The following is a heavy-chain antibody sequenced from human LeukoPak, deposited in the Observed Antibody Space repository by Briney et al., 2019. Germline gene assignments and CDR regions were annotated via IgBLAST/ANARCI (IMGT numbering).Heavy chain of an antibody. Sequence: GGSLRLSCAASGFTFSSYEMNWVRQAPGKGLEWISYISSSGSSIYYVDSVKGRFTISRDNAKNSLYLQMNSLRAEDTAVYYCARENGDPRTYFDYWGQGTLVTVSS. CDR2: ISSSGSSI. V-gene: IGHV3-48*03. J-gene: IGHJ4*02. CDR1: GFTFSSYE. D-gene: IGHD4-17*01. CDR3: ARENGDPRTYFDY.